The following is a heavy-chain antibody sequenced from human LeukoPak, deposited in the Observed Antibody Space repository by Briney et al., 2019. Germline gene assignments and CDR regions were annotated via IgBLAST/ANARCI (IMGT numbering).Heavy chain of an antibody. Sequence: NPSETLSLNCTVSGGSISNHYWSWIRQRAGQELEWIGRIYNSGSNNYNPSLKSRVTMSVDTSKNQFSLKLSSVTAADTAVYYCARDIYDSSGLDAFDIWGQGTMVTVSS. D-gene: IGHD3-22*01. CDR1: GGSISNHY. CDR2: IYNSGSN. CDR3: ARDIYDSSGLDAFDI. J-gene: IGHJ3*02. V-gene: IGHV4-4*07.